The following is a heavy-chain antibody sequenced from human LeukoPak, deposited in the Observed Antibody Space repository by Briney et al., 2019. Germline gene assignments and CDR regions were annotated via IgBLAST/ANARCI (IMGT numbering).Heavy chain of an antibody. D-gene: IGHD6-6*01. Sequence: GGSLRLSCAASGFTFSTHWMTWVRQAPGKGLEWVANMHQDGTEKYYVDSVKGRFTISRDNAKNSLYLQMNTLRAEDTAVHYCARGSAHLDVWGRGTLVTVSS. CDR1: GFTFSTHW. CDR2: MHQDGTEK. J-gene: IGHJ2*01. V-gene: IGHV3-7*01. CDR3: ARGSAHLDV.